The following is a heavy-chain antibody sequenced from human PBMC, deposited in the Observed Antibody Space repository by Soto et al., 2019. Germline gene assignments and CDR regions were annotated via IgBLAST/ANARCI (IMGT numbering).Heavy chain of an antibody. Sequence: SETLSLTCTVSGGSISSYYWSWIRQPPGKGLEWIGYIYYSGSTNYNPSLKSRVTISLDTSKNQFSLKLSSVTAADTAVYYCARGRIPYYYDTSGYYAVDYWGQGTLVTV. CDR3: ARGRIPYYYDTSGYYAVDY. J-gene: IGHJ4*02. CDR1: GGSISSYY. D-gene: IGHD3-22*01. V-gene: IGHV4-59*01. CDR2: IYYSGST.